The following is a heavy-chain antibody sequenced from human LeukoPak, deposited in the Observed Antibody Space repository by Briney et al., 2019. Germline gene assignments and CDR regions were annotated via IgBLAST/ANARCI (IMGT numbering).Heavy chain of an antibody. CDR2: ISAYNGNT. D-gene: IGHD1-14*01. J-gene: IGHJ6*03. Sequence: GASVKVSCKASGYTFTSYGISWVRQAPGQGLEWMGWISAYNGNTNYAQKFQGRVTITADESTSTAYMELSSLRSEDTAVYYCARPFFQPGYYYYMDVWGKGTTVTVSS. V-gene: IGHV1-18*01. CDR1: GYTFTSYG. CDR3: ARPFFQPGYYYYMDV.